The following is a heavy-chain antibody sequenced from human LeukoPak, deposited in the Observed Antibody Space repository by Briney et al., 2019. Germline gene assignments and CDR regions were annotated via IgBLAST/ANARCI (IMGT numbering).Heavy chain of an antibody. D-gene: IGHD6-13*01. CDR1: GFTFSSYW. Sequence: GGSLRLSCAASGFTFSSYWMSWVRQAPGKGLGWVANINQDGSAKYYVDSVKGRFTISRDNAKNSLYLQMNSLRAEDTAVYYCAREGSSSWYIGIDYWGQGTLVTVSS. J-gene: IGHJ4*02. CDR2: INQDGSAK. CDR3: AREGSSSWYIGIDY. V-gene: IGHV3-7*03.